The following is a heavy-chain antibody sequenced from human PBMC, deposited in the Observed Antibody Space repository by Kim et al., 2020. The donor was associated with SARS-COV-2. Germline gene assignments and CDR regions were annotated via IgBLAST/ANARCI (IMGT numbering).Heavy chain of an antibody. V-gene: IGHV3-23*01. D-gene: IGHD4-17*01. CDR3: TKQTVTTRITDY. CDR2: ISSGGGSI. CDR1: GFTFSTYA. J-gene: IGHJ4*02. Sequence: GGSLRLSCAASGFTFSTYAMAWVRQAPGKGLARVAAISSGGGSIYYADSARGRFTISRDNSKNTLSLEMNSLRAEDTAVYYCTKQTVTTRITDYWGQGTLVTVSS.